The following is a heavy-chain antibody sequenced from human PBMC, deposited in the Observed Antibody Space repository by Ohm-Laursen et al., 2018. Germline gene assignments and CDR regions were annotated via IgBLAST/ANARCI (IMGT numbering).Heavy chain of an antibody. CDR2: ISFDGSDK. CDR3: ARDGGSYQDDVFDI. CDR1: GFTFSSYA. D-gene: IGHD3-16*01. Sequence: SPRLSCAASGFTFSSYAMHWVRQAPGKGLEWVAGISFDGSDKYYAESVKGRFTISRDNSKNTLYLQMNSLRAEDTAVYYCARDGGSYQDDVFDIWGQGTMVTVSS. V-gene: IGHV3-30*03. J-gene: IGHJ3*02.